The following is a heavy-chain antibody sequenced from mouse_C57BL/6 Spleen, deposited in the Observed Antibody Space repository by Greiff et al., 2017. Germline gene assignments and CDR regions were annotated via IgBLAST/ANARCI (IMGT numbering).Heavy chain of an antibody. CDR2: IYPRDGST. J-gene: IGHJ2*01. CDR1: GYTFTSYD. V-gene: IGHV1-85*01. CDR3: ASHSTNYFDY. D-gene: IGHD2-5*01. Sequence: VKLMESGPELVKPGASVKLSCKASGYTFTSYDINWVKQRPGQGLEWIGWIYPRDGSTKYNEKFKGKATLTVDTSSSTAYMELHSLTSEDSAVYFCASHSTNYFDYWGQGTTLTVSS.